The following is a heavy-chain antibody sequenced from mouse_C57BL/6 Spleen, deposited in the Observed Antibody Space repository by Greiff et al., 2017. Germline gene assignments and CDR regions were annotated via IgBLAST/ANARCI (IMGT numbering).Heavy chain of an antibody. D-gene: IGHD1-1*01. Sequence: VKLQESGPELVKPGASVKISCKASGYAFSSSWMNWVKQRPGKGLEWIGRIYPGDGDTNYNGKFKGKATLTADKSSSTAYMQLSSLTSEDSAVYFCARSDYGSSYGVCFDYWGQGTTLTVSS. CDR3: ARSDYGSSYGVCFDY. CDR1: GYAFSSSW. V-gene: IGHV1-82*01. CDR2: IYPGDGDT. J-gene: IGHJ2*01.